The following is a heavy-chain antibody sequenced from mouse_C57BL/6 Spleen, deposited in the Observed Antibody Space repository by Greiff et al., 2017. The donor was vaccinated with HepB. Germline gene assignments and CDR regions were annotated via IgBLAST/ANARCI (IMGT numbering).Heavy chain of an antibody. Sequence: EVQGVESGGGLVKPGGSLKLSCAASGFTFRSYTMSWVRQTPEKRLEWVATISGGGGNTYYPDSVKGRFTISRDNAKNTLYLQMSSLRSEDTALYYCARGVTTTTWFAYWGQGTLVTVSA. CDR1: GFTFRSYT. CDR3: ARGVTTTTWFAY. V-gene: IGHV5-9*01. CDR2: ISGGGGNT. J-gene: IGHJ3*01. D-gene: IGHD2-2*01.